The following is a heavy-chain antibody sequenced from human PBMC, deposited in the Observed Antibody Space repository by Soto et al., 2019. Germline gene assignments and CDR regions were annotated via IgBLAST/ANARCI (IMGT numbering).Heavy chain of an antibody. CDR3: ARQPQGVASTTGYGMDV. CDR1: GYSFTSYW. D-gene: IGHD2-8*02. Sequence: GESLKISCKGSGYSFTSYWIGWVRQMPGKGLEWMGIIYPGDSDTRYSPSFQGQVTISADKSISTAYLQWSSLKASDTAMYYCARQPQGVASTTGYGMDVWGQGTTVTVS. J-gene: IGHJ6*02. CDR2: IYPGDSDT. V-gene: IGHV5-51*01.